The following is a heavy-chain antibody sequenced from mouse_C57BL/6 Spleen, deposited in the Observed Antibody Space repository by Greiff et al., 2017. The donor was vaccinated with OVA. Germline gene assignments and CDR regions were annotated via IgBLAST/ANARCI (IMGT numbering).Heavy chain of an antibody. CDR3: GTRGITRDAMDY. Sequence: QVQLQQSGAELARPGASVTLSCKASGYTFTSYGIRWVKQRTGQGLEWIGEIYPRSGNTDYNEKFKGKATLTADKSSSTAYMELRSLTSEDSAVYYCGTRGITRDAMDYWGQGTTVTVSS. V-gene: IGHV1-81*01. CDR2: IYPRSGNT. D-gene: IGHD1-1*01. CDR1: GYTFTSYG. J-gene: IGHJ4*01.